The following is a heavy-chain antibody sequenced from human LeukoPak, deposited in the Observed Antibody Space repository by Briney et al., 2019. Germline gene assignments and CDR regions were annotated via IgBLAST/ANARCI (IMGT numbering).Heavy chain of an antibody. CDR1: GYTFTCYY. CDR3: ARGIFINRSYYDSTRPFDY. CDR2: INPNSGGT. J-gene: IGHJ4*02. V-gene: IGHV1-2*02. D-gene: IGHD3-22*01. Sequence: GASVKVSCKASGYTFTCYYMHWVRHAPGQGLELMGWINPNSGGTNYAKTFQGRVTMTRDTSISTAFMELCRLISDDTAVYYCARGIFINRSYYDSTRPFDYWGQGPLVTVSS.